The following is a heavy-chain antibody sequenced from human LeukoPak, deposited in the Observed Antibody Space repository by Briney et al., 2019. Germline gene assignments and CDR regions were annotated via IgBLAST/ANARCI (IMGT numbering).Heavy chain of an antibody. CDR3: ARVTYGDYVPYFDY. Sequence: PGRCLRLSCAASGFTFSSYAMHWVRQAPGKGLEWVAVISYDGSNKYYADSVKGRFTLSRDNSKSALYLQMNSLRAEDTAVYYCARVTYGDYVPYFDYWGQGTLVTVSS. CDR1: GFTFSSYA. D-gene: IGHD4-17*01. V-gene: IGHV3-30*04. J-gene: IGHJ4*02. CDR2: ISYDGSNK.